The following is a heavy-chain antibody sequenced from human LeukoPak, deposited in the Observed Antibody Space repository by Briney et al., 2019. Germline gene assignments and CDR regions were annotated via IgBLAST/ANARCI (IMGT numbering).Heavy chain of an antibody. Sequence: GGSLRLSCAASGFTFSDFAMHWLRQAPGKGLEYVSTISSNGISPYYANSVKGRFTISRDNSKNTLYLQMGSLRSDDTAVYYCARVAAHSIVVDDYYYYGVDVWGQGTTVTVSS. CDR3: ARVAAHSIVVDDYYYYGVDV. V-gene: IGHV3-64*01. D-gene: IGHD3-22*01. CDR1: GFTFSDFA. CDR2: ISSNGISP. J-gene: IGHJ6*02.